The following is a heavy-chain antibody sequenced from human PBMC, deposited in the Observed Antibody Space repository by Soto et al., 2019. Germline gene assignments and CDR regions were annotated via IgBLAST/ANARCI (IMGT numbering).Heavy chain of an antibody. CDR3: ARDLTGYYNGFDY. CDR1: GFTFSSYS. Sequence: GGSLRLSCAASGFTFSSYSMNWVRQAPGKGLEWVSYISSSSTIYYADSVKGRFTISRDNAKNSLYLQMNSLRDEDTAVYYCARDLTGYYNGFDYWGQGTLVTVSS. V-gene: IGHV3-48*02. J-gene: IGHJ4*02. D-gene: IGHD3-9*01. CDR2: ISSSSTI.